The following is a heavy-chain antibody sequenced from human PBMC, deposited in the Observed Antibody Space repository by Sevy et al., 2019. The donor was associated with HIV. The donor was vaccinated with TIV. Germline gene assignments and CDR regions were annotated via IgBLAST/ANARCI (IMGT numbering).Heavy chain of an antibody. V-gene: IGHV3-21*04. CDR3: ARDFTIFGVVSGIDY. Sequence: GGSLRLSCAASGFNFRTYSMNWVRQAPGKGLEWLSSISDDSRYIYYSDSVKGRFTISRANAKNLLFLQMNNLRVEDTAIYYCARDFTIFGVVSGIDYWGLGNLVTVSS. CDR2: ISDDSRYI. CDR1: GFNFRTYS. J-gene: IGHJ4*02. D-gene: IGHD3-3*01.